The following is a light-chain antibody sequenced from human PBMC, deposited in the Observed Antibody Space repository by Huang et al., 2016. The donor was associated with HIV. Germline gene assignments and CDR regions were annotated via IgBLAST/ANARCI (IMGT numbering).Light chain of an antibody. Sequence: DIQMTQSPSSLSAFVGDRVTITCQASQDISNYLNWYQKKPGKAPKLRIYDASNLETGVPSRFSGSGSGTDFTFTISSLQPEDIATYYCQQYDNLLLYTFGQGTKLEIK. J-gene: IGKJ2*01. CDR1: QDISNY. V-gene: IGKV1-33*01. CDR3: QQYDNLLLYT. CDR2: DAS.